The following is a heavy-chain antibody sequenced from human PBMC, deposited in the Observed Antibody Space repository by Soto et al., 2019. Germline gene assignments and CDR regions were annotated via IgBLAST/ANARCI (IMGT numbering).Heavy chain of an antibody. CDR3: AKGGLVVVPAALDY. Sequence: SGLTFGSHGMDWVRKAPGEGLEWVEDISYDGSNKYYADSVKGRFTISRDNSKNTLYLQMNSLRAEDTAVYYCAKGGLVVVPAALDYWGQGTLVTVSS. CDR2: ISYDGSNK. V-gene: IGHV3-30*18. D-gene: IGHD2-2*01. CDR1: GLTFGSHG. J-gene: IGHJ4*02.